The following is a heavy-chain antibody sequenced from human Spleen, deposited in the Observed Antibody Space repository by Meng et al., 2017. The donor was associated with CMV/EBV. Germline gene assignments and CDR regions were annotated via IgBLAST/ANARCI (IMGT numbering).Heavy chain of an antibody. CDR1: GYTFTSYG. Sequence: SVKVSCKASGYTFTSYGISWVRQAPGQGLEWMGGIIPIFGTANYAQKFQGRVTITTDESTSTAYMELSSLRSEDTAVYYCARDVNPRITIFGVVTPYYYYGMDVWGQGTTVTVSS. D-gene: IGHD3-3*01. CDR2: IIPIFGTA. J-gene: IGHJ6*02. V-gene: IGHV1-69*05. CDR3: ARDVNPRITIFGVVTPYYYYGMDV.